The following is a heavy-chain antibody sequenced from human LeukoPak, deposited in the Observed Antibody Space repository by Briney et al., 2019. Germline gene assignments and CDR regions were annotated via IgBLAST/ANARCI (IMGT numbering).Heavy chain of an antibody. CDR1: GFTFEDYA. CDR3: AKGTSGYYSDFDY. CDR2: ISWNSGSI. Sequence: GRSLRLSCAASGFTFEDYAMHWVRQAPGKGLEWVSGISWNSGSIGYADSVKRRIHISRDHAKNSLYLQMNSQRAEDPALYYCAKGTSGYYSDFDYWGQGTLVTVSS. J-gene: IGHJ4*02. D-gene: IGHD3-22*01. V-gene: IGHV3-9*01.